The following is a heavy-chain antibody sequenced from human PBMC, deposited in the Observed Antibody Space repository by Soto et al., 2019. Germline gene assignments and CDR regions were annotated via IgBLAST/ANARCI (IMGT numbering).Heavy chain of an antibody. J-gene: IGHJ6*02. D-gene: IGHD3-10*01. CDR2: ISAYNGNT. CDR1: GYTFTSYG. CDR3: ARLGYYYGSGSYYNYYYYGMDV. V-gene: IGHV1-18*01. Sequence: ASVKVSCKASGYTFTSYGISWVRQAPGQGLEWMGWISAYNGNTNYAQKLQGRVTMTTDTSTSTAYMELRSLRSDDTAVYYCARLGYYYGSGSYYNYYYYGMDVWGQGTTVTAP.